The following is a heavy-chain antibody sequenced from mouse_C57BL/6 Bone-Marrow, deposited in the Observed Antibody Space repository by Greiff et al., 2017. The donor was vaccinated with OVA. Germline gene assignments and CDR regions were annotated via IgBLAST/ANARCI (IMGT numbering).Heavy chain of an antibody. CDR3: ARNPHYYGSSYWYFDV. D-gene: IGHD1-1*01. CDR2: IWTGGGT. V-gene: IGHV2-9-1*01. J-gene: IGHJ1*03. Sequence: QVHVKQSGPGLVAPSQSLSITCTVSGFSLTSYAISWVRQPPGKGLEWLGVIWTGGGTNYNSALKSRLSISKDNSKSQVFLKINSLQTDDTARYYCARNPHYYGSSYWYFDVWGTGTTVTVSS. CDR1: GFSLTSYA.